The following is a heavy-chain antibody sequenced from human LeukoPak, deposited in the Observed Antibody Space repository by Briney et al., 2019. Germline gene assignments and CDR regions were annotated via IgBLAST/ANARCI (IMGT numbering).Heavy chain of an antibody. V-gene: IGHV1-24*01. D-gene: IGHD4-23*01. J-gene: IGHJ4*02. CDR3: ATNLATVVTPAYY. CDR2: FDPEDDET. Sequence: GASVTVSFTFSGYTLTELSIHWVRQAPGKGLEWMGGFDPEDDETIYAQKFQGRVTMTEDTSTDTAYMELSNLRSDDTAVYYCATNLATVVTPAYYWGQGTLVTVSS. CDR1: GYTLTELS.